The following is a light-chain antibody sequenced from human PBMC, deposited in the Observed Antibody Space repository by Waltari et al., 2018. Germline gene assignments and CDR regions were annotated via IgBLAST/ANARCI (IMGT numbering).Light chain of an antibody. CDR2: VNSDGSH. CDR1: SGHSRNV. Sequence: QLVVTQSPSASASLGASVKLTCTLSSGHSRNVIAWHQQHPERGPRYLMKVNSDGSHSKGDEIPDRFSGSSSGAERYLTISNLQSEDEADYYCQTGGHGTWVFGGGTKLTVL. V-gene: IGLV4-69*01. CDR3: QTGGHGTWV. J-gene: IGLJ3*02.